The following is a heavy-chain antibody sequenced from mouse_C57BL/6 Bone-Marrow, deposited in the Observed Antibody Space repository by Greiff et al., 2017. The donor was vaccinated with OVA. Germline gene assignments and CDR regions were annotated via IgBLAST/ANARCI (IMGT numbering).Heavy chain of an antibody. J-gene: IGHJ3*01. V-gene: IGHV1-64*01. CDR1: GYTFTSYW. Sequence: QVQLQQPGAELVKPGASVKLSCKASGYTFTSYWMHWVKQRPGHGLEWIGMIHPNSGSTNYNEKFKSKATLTVDKSSSTAYMQLSSLISEDSAVYYWAREGTYYSNLAYWGQGTLVTVSA. D-gene: IGHD2-5*01. CDR3: AREGTYYSNLAY. CDR2: IHPNSGST.